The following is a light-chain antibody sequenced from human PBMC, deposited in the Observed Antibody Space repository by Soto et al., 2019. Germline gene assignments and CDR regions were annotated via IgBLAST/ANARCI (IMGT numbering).Light chain of an antibody. J-gene: IGKJ1*01. CDR2: AAS. V-gene: IGKV1-39*01. CDR3: LQTYSTWT. CDR1: QSISNN. Sequence: DIQMTQSPTSLSASVGDRVTVTCRASQSISNNLSWYQQKPGKAPRLLIYAASSLQSGVPSRFSGSGSGADFTLTISSLQPVDFATYFCLQTYSTWTFGQGTKVDIK.